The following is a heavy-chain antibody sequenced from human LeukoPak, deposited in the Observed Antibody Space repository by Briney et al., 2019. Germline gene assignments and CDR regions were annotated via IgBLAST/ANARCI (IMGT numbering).Heavy chain of an antibody. CDR3: VRESGDYGSADMAGYYYYMDV. CDR1: GFTFSTYS. CDR2: ISYDGSNK. Sequence: GGSLRLSCAASGFTFSTYSMHWVRQAPGKGLEWVAVISYDGSNKYYADSVKGRFTISRDNAKNTVFLQMNSLRADDTSVYYCVRESGDYGSADMAGYYYYMDVWAKGTTVTVSS. J-gene: IGHJ6*03. D-gene: IGHD3-10*01. V-gene: IGHV3-30*12.